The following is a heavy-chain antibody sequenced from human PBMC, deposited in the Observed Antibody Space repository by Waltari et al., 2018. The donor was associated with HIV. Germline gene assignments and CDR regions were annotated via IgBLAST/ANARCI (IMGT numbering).Heavy chain of an antibody. Sequence: QVQLQESGPGLVKPSETLSLTCTVSGDAVSANYWNWLRRAPGEGPELIGYTHYNGDTNYHPSHKSRVTMSIDTSKSQFSLKLTSVTAADTAVYYCARERHDYVWGNYRPSAWYFDLWGRGTLVTVSS. J-gene: IGHJ2*01. CDR2: THYNGDT. CDR1: GDAVSANY. D-gene: IGHD3-16*02. V-gene: IGHV4-59*02. CDR3: ARERHDYVWGNYRPSAWYFDL.